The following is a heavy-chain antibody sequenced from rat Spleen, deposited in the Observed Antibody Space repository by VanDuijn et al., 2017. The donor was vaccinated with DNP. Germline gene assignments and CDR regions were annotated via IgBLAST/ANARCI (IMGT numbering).Heavy chain of an antibody. CDR3: ARVDSGYDFDY. V-gene: IGHV3-1*01. J-gene: IGHJ2*01. CDR1: GSSITSNY. CDR2: ISFSVST. Sequence: EVRLQESGPGLVKPSQSLSLTCSVTGSSITSNYWGWIRQFPGNKMEYIGHISFSVSTNYNPSLKSRISITRDTSKSQFFLQLNSITTEDTATYYCARVDSGYDFDYWGQGVMVTVSS. D-gene: IGHD4-3*01.